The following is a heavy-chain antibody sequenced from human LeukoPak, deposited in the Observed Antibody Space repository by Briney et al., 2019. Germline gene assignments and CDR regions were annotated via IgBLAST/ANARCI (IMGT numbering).Heavy chain of an antibody. D-gene: IGHD7-27*01. CDR1: GFTFSSYW. Sequence: PGGSLRLSCATSGFTFSSYWMSWVRRAPGKGLEWVANIKQDGSQIFYVDSVKGRFTISRDTAKNSLSLQMNSLRAEDTAVYYCARDHDQSGETLGYWGQGTLVTVSS. J-gene: IGHJ4*02. CDR2: IKQDGSQI. V-gene: IGHV3-7*01. CDR3: ARDHDQSGETLGY.